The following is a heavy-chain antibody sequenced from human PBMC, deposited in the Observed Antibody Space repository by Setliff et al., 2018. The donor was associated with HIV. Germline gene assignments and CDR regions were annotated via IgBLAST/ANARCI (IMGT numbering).Heavy chain of an antibody. CDR1: RGTSNSYA. V-gene: IGHV1-69*13. CDR3: ARVRYYYGSGSFAGYFDY. Sequence: GASVKVSCKSSRGTSNSYAISWVRQAPGQGLEWMGGIIPIVGTTNYAQKFQGRVTITADESTSTAYMELSSLRSEDTAVYFCARVRYYYGSGSFAGYFDYWGQGTLVTVSS. D-gene: IGHD3-10*01. CDR2: IIPIVGTT. J-gene: IGHJ4*02.